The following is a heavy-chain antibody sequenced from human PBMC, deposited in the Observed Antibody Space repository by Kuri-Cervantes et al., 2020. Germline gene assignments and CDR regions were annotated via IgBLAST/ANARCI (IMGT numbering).Heavy chain of an antibody. CDR2: IYYSGSI. J-gene: IGHJ6*02. D-gene: IGHD3-22*01. CDR3: ATPASGYYSGGYYYGMDV. V-gene: IGHV4-39*01. Sequence: SETLSLTCTVSGGSISSSSYYWGWIRQPPGKGLEWIGSIYYSGSIYYNPSLKSRVTISVDTSKNQFSLKLSSVTAADTAVYYCATPASGYYSGGYYYGMDVWGQGTTVTVSS. CDR1: GGSISSSSYY.